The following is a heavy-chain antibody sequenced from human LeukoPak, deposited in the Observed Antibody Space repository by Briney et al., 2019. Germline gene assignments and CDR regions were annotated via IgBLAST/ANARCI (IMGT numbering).Heavy chain of an antibody. CDR3: ARHGMVVPAARRNWFDP. CDR1: GGSFSDYY. CDR2: LNHGGST. D-gene: IGHD2-2*01. V-gene: IGHV4-34*01. J-gene: IGHJ5*02. Sequence: SETLSLTCAVYGGSFSDYYWSWIRQPPGKGLEWIGELNHGGSTNYNPSLKSRVTISVDTSKNQFSLKLSSVTAADTAVYYCARHGMVVPAARRNWFDPWGQGTLVTVSS.